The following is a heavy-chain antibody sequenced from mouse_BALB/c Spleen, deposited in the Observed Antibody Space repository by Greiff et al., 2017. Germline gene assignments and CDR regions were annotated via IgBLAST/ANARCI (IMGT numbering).Heavy chain of an antibody. CDR3: AYRYDESWFAY. CDR2: INPYNDGT. V-gene: IGHV1-14*01. Sequence: EVQLQQSGPELVKPGASVKMSCKASGYTFTSYVMHWVKQKPGQGLEWIGYINPYNDGTKYNEKFKGKATLTSDKSSSTAYMELSSLTSEDSAVYYCAYRYDESWFAYWGQGTLVTVSA. CDR1: GYTFTSYV. J-gene: IGHJ3*01. D-gene: IGHD2-14*01.